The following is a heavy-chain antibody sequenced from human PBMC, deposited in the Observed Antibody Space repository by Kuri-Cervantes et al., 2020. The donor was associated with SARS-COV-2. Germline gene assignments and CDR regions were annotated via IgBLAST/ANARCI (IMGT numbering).Heavy chain of an antibody. CDR2: IKQDGREK. D-gene: IGHD6-13*01. CDR3: AIVRGGGRAAAGMDY. CDR1: GFTFSSYW. J-gene: IGHJ4*02. V-gene: IGHV3-7*01. Sequence: ETLSLTCAASGFTFSSYWMSWVRQAPGKGLEWVAHIKQDGREKYYVDSVKGRFTISRDNAKNSLYLQMNSLRAEDTAVYYCAIVRGGGRAAAGMDYWGQGTLVTVSS.